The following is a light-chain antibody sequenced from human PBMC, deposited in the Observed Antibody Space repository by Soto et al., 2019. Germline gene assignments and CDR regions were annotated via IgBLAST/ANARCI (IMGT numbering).Light chain of an antibody. Sequence: VVLTQSPGTLSLSPGDRASLSCRASQSVSSSYLAWYQQKPGQAPRLLIYGVSTGATGIPDRFSGSGSGTDFTLTISRLEPEDFAVYYCQQYTSWPPTFGQGTKVDIK. CDR1: QSVSSSY. J-gene: IGKJ1*01. CDR2: GVS. V-gene: IGKV3-20*01. CDR3: QQYTSWPPT.